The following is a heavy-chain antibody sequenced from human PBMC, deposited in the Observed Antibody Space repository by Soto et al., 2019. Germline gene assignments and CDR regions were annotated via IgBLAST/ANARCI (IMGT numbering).Heavy chain of an antibody. CDR2: IIPIFGTA. CDR3: AGTQHGADRYSGYVDY. V-gene: IGHV1-69*01. D-gene: IGHD5-12*01. CDR1: GGTFSRYA. J-gene: IGHJ4*02. Sequence: QVQLVQSWAEVKKPGSSVKVSCKASGGTFSRYAISWVRQAPGQGLEWMGGIIPIFGTANYAQKFPGRVTITADESTSAANMELGSLRSEDTAVYYCAGTQHGADRYSGYVDYWGQETLVTVSS.